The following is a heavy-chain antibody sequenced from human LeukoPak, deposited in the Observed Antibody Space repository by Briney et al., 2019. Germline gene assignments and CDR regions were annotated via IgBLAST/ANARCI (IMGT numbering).Heavy chain of an antibody. CDR3: ARVRSSWGTLGAFDI. CDR1: GFTFSSYA. CDR2: ISYDGSNK. D-gene: IGHD6-13*01. V-gene: IGHV3-30-3*01. Sequence: GGSLRLSCAASGFTFSSYAMHWVRQAPGKGLEWVAVISYDGSNKYYADSVKGRFTISRDNAKNSVYLQMNSLRAEDTAVYYCARVRSSWGTLGAFDIWGQGTMVTVSS. J-gene: IGHJ3*02.